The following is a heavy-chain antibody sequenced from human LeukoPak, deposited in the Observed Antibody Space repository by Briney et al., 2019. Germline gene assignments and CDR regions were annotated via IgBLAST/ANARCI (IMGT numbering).Heavy chain of an antibody. Sequence: SETLSLTCAVSNYSISSGYYWGWIRQPPGKGLEWIASIFYSGVTYYNPSLKSRVTMSVDTSKNQFSLKLSSVTAADTAVYYCARHRGKWLQPLDYWGQGSLVTVSS. CDR3: ARHRGKWLQPLDY. CDR2: IFYSGVT. V-gene: IGHV4-38-2*01. CDR1: NYSISSGYY. J-gene: IGHJ4*02. D-gene: IGHD5-24*01.